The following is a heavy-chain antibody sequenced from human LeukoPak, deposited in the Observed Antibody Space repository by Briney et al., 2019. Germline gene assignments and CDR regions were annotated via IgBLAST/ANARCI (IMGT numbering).Heavy chain of an antibody. CDR2: INPNSGGT. V-gene: IGHV1-2*02. D-gene: IGHD3-22*01. Sequence: GASVKVSCKASGYTFTGYYMHWVRQAPGQGLEWMGWINPNSGGTNYAQKFQGRVTMTRDTSISTAYMELSRLRSDDTALYYCARDQHYSSASDDAFDIWGQGTIVTVSS. J-gene: IGHJ3*02. CDR3: ARDQHYSSASDDAFDI. CDR1: GYTFTGYY.